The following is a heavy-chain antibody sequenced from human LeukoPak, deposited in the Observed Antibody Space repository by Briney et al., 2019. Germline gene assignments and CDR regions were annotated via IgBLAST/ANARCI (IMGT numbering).Heavy chain of an antibody. Sequence: GGSLRLSCAASGFTFSDYWLTWVRQAPGKGLEWVANIKLDGSEKHYVDSVKGRFIISRDNAINSLYLQMNSLRAEDTAVYYCARAHGAWAYSDFDYWGQGTLVTVSS. CDR3: ARAHGAWAYSDFDY. CDR1: GFTFSDYW. V-gene: IGHV3-7*01. J-gene: IGHJ4*02. D-gene: IGHD2-15*01. CDR2: IKLDGSEK.